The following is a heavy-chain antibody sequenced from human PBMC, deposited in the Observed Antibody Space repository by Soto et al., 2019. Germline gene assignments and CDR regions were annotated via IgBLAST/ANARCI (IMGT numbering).Heavy chain of an antibody. D-gene: IGHD6-13*01. Sequence: GGSLRLSCAASGFTFSDYYMSWIRQAPGKGLEWVSYISSSGSTIYYADSVKGRFTISRDNAKNSLYLQMNSLRAEDTAVYYCARDRQICSWYYEHNWFVSWGQGILVNV. CDR1: GFTFSDYY. J-gene: IGHJ5*01. CDR3: ARDRQICSWYYEHNWFVS. V-gene: IGHV3-11*01. CDR2: ISSSGSTI.